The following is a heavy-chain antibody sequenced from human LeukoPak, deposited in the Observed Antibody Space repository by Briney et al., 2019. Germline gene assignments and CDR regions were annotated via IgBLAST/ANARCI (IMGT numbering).Heavy chain of an antibody. CDR3: ARGGYNYRGDFDY. Sequence: ASVKVSCKASGYTFTSYGISWVRQAPGQGLEWMGWINTNTGNQTYAQGFTGRFVFSLDTSVSTAYLQISSLKAEDTAVYYCARGGYNYRGDFDYWGQGTLVTVSS. D-gene: IGHD5-24*01. CDR2: INTNTGNQ. CDR1: GYTFTSYG. J-gene: IGHJ4*02. V-gene: IGHV7-4-1*02.